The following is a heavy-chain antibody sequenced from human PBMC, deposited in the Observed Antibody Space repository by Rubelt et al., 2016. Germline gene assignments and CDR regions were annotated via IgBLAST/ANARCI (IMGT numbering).Heavy chain of an antibody. CDR1: GGSFSGYY. D-gene: IGHD3-16*01. J-gene: IGHJ6*02. CDR2: INHSGST. Sequence: QVQLQQWGAGLLKPSETLSLTCAVYGGSFSGYYWRWIRQPPGKGLEWIGEINHSGSTNYNPSLKGRVTISVDTSKNQFALKLSSVTAAETAGYYGAREGHAWLAYYYYGMDVWGQGTTVTVSS. V-gene: IGHV4-34*01. CDR3: AREGHAWLAYYYYGMDV.